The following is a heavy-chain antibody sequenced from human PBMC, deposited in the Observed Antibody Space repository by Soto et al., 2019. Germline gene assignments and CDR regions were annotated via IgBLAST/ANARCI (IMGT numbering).Heavy chain of an antibody. Sequence: SVKVSCKASGGSLSNYGISWVRQAPGQGLEWMGGIIPVFGTANYAQKFQGRVTITADESTSTAYMELSSLRSEDTAVYYCAKDRDSSGYPSHDAFDIWGQGTMVTVSS. V-gene: IGHV1-69*13. J-gene: IGHJ3*02. CDR2: IIPVFGTA. CDR1: GGSLSNYG. CDR3: AKDRDSSGYPSHDAFDI. D-gene: IGHD3-22*01.